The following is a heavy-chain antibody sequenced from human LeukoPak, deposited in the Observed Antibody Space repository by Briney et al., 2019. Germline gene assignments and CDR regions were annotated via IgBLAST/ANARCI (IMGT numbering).Heavy chain of an antibody. V-gene: IGHV3-21*01. CDR3: ARQRGSGSPHYYYYGMDV. D-gene: IGHD3-10*01. CDR2: ISSSSSYI. J-gene: IGHJ6*02. CDR1: GFTFSSYS. Sequence: GGSLRLSCAASGFTFSSYSMNWVRQAPGKGLEWVSSISSSSSYIYYADSVKGRFTISRDNAKNSLYLQMNSLRVEDTAVYYCARQRGSGSPHYYYYGMDVWGQGTTVTVSS.